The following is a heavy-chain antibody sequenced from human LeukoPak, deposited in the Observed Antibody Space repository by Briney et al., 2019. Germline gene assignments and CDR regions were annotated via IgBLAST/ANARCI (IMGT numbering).Heavy chain of an antibody. D-gene: IGHD5-12*01. Sequence: GASVKVSCKASGYTFTGYYMHWVRQAPGQGLEWMGWINPNSGGTNYAQKFQGRVTMTRDTSISTAYMELSRLRSDDTAVYYCARFSPGGGYSGYGSVLRFDPWGQGTLVTVSS. J-gene: IGHJ5*02. CDR2: INPNSGGT. CDR1: GYTFTGYY. V-gene: IGHV1-2*02. CDR3: ARFSPGGGYSGYGSVLRFDP.